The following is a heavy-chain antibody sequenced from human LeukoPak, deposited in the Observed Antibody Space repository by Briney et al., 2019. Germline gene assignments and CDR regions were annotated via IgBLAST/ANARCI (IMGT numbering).Heavy chain of an antibody. CDR3: ARWSAAGHDAFDI. J-gene: IGHJ3*02. Sequence: ASVKVSCKASGHTFTGYYMHWVRQAPGQGLEWMGWINANSGDTNYAQKFQGRVTITRNTSISTAYMELSSLRSEDTAVYYCARWSAAGHDAFDIWGQGTMVTASS. V-gene: IGHV1-2*02. D-gene: IGHD6-25*01. CDR1: GHTFTGYY. CDR2: INANSGDT.